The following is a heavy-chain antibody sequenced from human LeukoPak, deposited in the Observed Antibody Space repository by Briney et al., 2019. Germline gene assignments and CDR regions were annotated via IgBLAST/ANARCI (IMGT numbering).Heavy chain of an antibody. CDR3: ASGVLYEYDY. CDR1: GGSISSYY. Sequence: SETLSLTCTVSGGSISSYYWSWIRQPPGKGLEWIGYIYYSGSTNYNPSLKSRVTISVDTSKNQFSLKLSSVTAADTAVYYCASGVLYEYDYWGQGTLVTVSS. J-gene: IGHJ4*02. D-gene: IGHD2-8*01. CDR2: IYYSGST. V-gene: IGHV4-59*08.